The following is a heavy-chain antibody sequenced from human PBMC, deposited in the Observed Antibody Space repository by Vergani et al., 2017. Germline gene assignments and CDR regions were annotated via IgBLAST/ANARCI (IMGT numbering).Heavy chain of an antibody. CDR2: IRYDGSNK. V-gene: IGHV3-30*02. CDR3: AKGDYYGSGGSDYCGMDV. Sequence: QVQLVESGGGVVQPGGSLRLSCAASGFTFSSYGMHWVRQAPGKGLEWVAFIRYDGSNKYYADSVKGRFTISRDNSKKTLYLQMNSLRAEDTAVYYCAKGDYYGSGGSDYCGMDVWGQGTTVTVSS. J-gene: IGHJ6*02. CDR1: GFTFSSYG. D-gene: IGHD3-10*01.